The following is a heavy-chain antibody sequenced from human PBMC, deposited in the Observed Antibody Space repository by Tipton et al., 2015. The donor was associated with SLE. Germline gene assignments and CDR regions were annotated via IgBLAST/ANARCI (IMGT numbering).Heavy chain of an antibody. V-gene: IGHV5-51*01. D-gene: IGHD5-18*01. J-gene: IGHJ4*02. CDR3: ARQYSYAKGYFDY. CDR2: IYHGDSDT. Sequence: QLVQSGAEVKKPGESLKISCKGSGYSFTSYWIGWVRQMPGKGLEWMGIIYHGDSDTRYSPSFQGQVTISADKSIRTAYLQGSSLKASDTAMYYCARQYSYAKGYFDYWGQGTLVTVSS. CDR1: GYSFTSYW.